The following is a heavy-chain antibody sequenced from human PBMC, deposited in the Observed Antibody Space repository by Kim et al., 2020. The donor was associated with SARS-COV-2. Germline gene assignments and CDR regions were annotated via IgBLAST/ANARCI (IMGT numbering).Heavy chain of an antibody. J-gene: IGHJ4*01. CDR3: ARDPGGYGDYAYFDY. CDR2: ISYDGSNK. D-gene: IGHD4-17*01. Sequence: GGSLRLSCAASGFTFSSYAMHWVRQAPGKGLEWVAVISYDGSNKYYADSVKGRFTISRDNSKNTLYLQMNSLRAEDTAVYYCARDPGGYGDYAYFDYWG. V-gene: IGHV3-30-3*01. CDR1: GFTFSSYA.